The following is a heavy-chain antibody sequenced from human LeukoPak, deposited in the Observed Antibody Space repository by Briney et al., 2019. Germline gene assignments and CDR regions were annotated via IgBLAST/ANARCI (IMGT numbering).Heavy chain of an antibody. V-gene: IGHV3-30*02. Sequence: GGSLRLSCAASGFTFSSYGMYWVRQAPGKGLEWVAFIRYDGSNKYYADSVKGRFTISRDNSKNTLYLQMNSLRAEDTAVYYCAREGRFLRYCSGGSCSGRFDYWGQGTLVTVSS. CDR2: IRYDGSNK. CDR3: AREGRFLRYCSGGSCSGRFDY. J-gene: IGHJ4*02. CDR1: GFTFSSYG. D-gene: IGHD2-15*01.